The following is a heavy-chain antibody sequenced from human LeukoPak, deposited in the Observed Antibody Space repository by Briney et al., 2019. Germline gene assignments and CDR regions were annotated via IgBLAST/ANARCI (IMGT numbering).Heavy chain of an antibody. CDR1: GGSISSGSYY. D-gene: IGHD5-24*01. V-gene: IGHV4-61*02. J-gene: IGHJ6*03. Sequence: KTSETLSLTCTVSGGSISSGSYYWNWIRQPPGKGLEWIGRIYTSGNTNYNPSLKSRVTISVDTSKNQFSLKLSAVTAADTAVYYCARGSRRRDGYNYDYYYYMDVWDKGTTVTVSS. CDR3: ARGSRRRDGYNYDYYYYMDV. CDR2: IYTSGNT.